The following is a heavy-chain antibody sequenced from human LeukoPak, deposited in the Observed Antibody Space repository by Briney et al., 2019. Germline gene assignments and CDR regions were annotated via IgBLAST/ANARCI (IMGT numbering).Heavy chain of an antibody. V-gene: IGHV4-31*03. CDR3: ARVGYSNYGWFDP. D-gene: IGHD4-11*01. CDR1: GGSISSGGYY. Sequence: PSQTLSLTCTVSGGSISSGGYYWSWIRQHPGKGLEWIGYIYYSGSTYYNPSLKSRVTISVDTSKNQFSLKLSSVTAADMAVYYCARVGYSNYGWFDPWGQGTLVTVSS. J-gene: IGHJ5*02. CDR2: IYYSGST.